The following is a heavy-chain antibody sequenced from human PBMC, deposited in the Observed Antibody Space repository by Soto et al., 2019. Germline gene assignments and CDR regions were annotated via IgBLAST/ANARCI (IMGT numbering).Heavy chain of an antibody. Sequence: PSETLSLTCTVSGGSISSSSYYWGWIRQPPGKGLEWIGSIYYSGSTYYNPSLKSRVTISVDTSKNQFSLKLSSVTAADTAVYYCAREFGDILTGYYYYYGMEVWGQGTTVTVSS. J-gene: IGHJ6*02. CDR1: GGSISSSSYY. V-gene: IGHV4-39*02. D-gene: IGHD3-9*01. CDR3: AREFGDILTGYYYYYGMEV. CDR2: IYYSGST.